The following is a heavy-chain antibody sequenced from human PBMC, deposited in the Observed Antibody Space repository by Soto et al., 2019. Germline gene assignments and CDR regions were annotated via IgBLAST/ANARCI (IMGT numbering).Heavy chain of an antibody. V-gene: IGHV3-23*01. CDR3: AKDMGYRSGWLPFDY. D-gene: IGHD6-19*01. Sequence: EVQLLESGGALVQPGGSLRLSCAGSGFSFRGYAMTWVRQAPGKGLEWVSGISGSGGSTDYADSVKGRFTISRDNSKNTLYRQMTSLRAEDTALYYCAKDMGYRSGWLPFDYWGQGTLVTVSS. CDR1: GFSFRGYA. CDR2: ISGSGGST. J-gene: IGHJ4*02.